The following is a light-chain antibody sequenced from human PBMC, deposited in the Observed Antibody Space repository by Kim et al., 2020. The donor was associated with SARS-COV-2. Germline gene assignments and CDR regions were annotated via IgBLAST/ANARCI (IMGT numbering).Light chain of an antibody. V-gene: IGLV3-1*01. CDR3: QAWDSSTKG. Sequence: SVSPGQTASITCSGDKLGDKYACWYQQKPGQSPVLVIYQDNQRPSGIPERFSGSNSGNTATLTISGTQAMDEADYYCQAWDSSTKGFGTGTKVTVL. J-gene: IGLJ1*01. CDR1: KLGDKY. CDR2: QDN.